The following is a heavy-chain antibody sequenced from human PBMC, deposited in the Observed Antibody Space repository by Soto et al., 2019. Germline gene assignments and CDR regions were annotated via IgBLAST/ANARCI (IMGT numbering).Heavy chain of an antibody. J-gene: IGHJ6*02. CDR2: IKFDGSST. V-gene: IGHV3-74*01. Sequence: EVQLVESGGGLVQPGGSLRLSCAASEFAFSTYWMHWVRQAPGKGLLWVARIKFDGSSTYSADSVKGRFTISRDDAKNTLYLQMNGLRVDDTAVYYCARGAKNIYAMDAWGQGTTVTVSS. CDR3: ARGAKNIYAMDA. CDR1: EFAFSTYW.